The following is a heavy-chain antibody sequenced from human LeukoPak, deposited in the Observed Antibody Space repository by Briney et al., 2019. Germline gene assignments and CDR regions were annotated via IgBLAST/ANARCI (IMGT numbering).Heavy chain of an antibody. V-gene: IGHV3-48*03. CDR2: IGSSGSPI. D-gene: IGHD3-16*01. CDR1: GFTFRNYD. J-gene: IGHJ4*02. CDR3: ARGPAGDPFDH. Sequence: PGVSLRLSCAASGFTFRNYDMNWVSQAPGKGLEWVSFIGSSGSPIYYADSVKGRFTISRDNAKNSLYLQMSSLRVEDTAVYYCARGPAGDPFDHWGQGTLVTVSS.